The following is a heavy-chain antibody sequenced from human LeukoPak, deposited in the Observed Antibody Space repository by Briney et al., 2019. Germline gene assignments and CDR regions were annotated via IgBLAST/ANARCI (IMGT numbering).Heavy chain of an antibody. Sequence: GASVKVSCKASGYTFTSYGITWVRQAPGQGLEWMGWISAYNGNTNFAQKVQGRVTMTTDTSTSTAYMELRSLRSDDTAVYYCARDSSRGYTYAFDYWGQGTLVSVSS. J-gene: IGHJ4*02. CDR2: ISAYNGNT. D-gene: IGHD5-18*01. CDR3: ARDSSRGYTYAFDY. V-gene: IGHV1-18*01. CDR1: GYTFTSYG.